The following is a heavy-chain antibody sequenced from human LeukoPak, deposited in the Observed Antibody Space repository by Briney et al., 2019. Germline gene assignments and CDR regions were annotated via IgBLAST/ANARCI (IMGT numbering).Heavy chain of an antibody. CDR2: IYHSGST. CDR1: GYSISSGYD. Sequence: SETLSLTCAVSGYSISSGYDWGWIRQPTGKGLEWMGSIYHSGSTYYNPSLKSRVTISVDTSKNQFSLKLSSVTAADTAVYYCARCSVPAAILWFDPWGQGTLVTVSS. CDR3: ARCSVPAAILWFDP. J-gene: IGHJ5*02. V-gene: IGHV4-38-2*01. D-gene: IGHD2-2*01.